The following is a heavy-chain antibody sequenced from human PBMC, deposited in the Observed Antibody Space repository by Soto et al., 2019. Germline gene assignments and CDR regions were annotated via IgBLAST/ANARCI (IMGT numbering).Heavy chain of an antibody. V-gene: IGHV4-39*01. J-gene: IGHJ5*02. CDR2: IYYSGST. CDR3: ARHQASYYYGSGSYDWFDP. Sequence: SETLSLTCTVSGGSISSSSYYWGWIRQPPGKGLEWIGTIYYSGSTNYNPSLKSRVTISVDTSKNQFSLKLSSVTAADTAVYYCARHQASYYYGSGSYDWFDPWGQGTLVTVSS. CDR1: GGSISSSSYY. D-gene: IGHD3-10*01.